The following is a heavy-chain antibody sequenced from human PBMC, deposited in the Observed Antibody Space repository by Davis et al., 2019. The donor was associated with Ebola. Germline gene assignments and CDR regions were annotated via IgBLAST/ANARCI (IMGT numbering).Heavy chain of an antibody. CDR3: ARGWVTMVQGVIVGYYYYGMDV. CDR1: GGTFSSYA. J-gene: IGHJ6*02. Sequence: SVKVSCKASGGTFSSYAISWVRQAPGQGLEWMGRIIPILGIANYAQKFQGRVTITADKSTSTAYMELSSLRSEDTAVYYCARGWVTMVQGVIVGYYYYGMDVWGQGTTVTVSS. CDR2: IIPILGIA. D-gene: IGHD3-10*01. V-gene: IGHV1-69*04.